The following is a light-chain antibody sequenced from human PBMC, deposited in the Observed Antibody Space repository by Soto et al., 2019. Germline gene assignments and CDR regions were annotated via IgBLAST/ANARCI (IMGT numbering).Light chain of an antibody. CDR2: DAS. J-gene: IGKJ1*01. V-gene: IGKV3-11*01. Sequence: IVLTQPPATLSVSPGERATLSCRASQSVSSYLAWYQQKPGQAPRLLIYDASNRATGIPARFSGSGSGTDFTLTISSLQPEDFAVYYCQQRSNWPRTFGPGTKVDIK. CDR1: QSVSSY. CDR3: QQRSNWPRT.